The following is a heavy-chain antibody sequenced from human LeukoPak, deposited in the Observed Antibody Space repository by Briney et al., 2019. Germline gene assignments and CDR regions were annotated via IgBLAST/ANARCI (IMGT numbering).Heavy chain of an antibody. CDR3: ARNQRRLDY. J-gene: IGHJ4*02. Sequence: GGSLRLPCAVSGFPFSNYWMTWVRQAPGKGLELVANIKQDGSEKYYVDSVKGRFTISRDNATNSLYLQMNSLRAEDTAVYYCARNQRRLDYWGQGTLVTVSS. V-gene: IGHV3-7*01. CDR2: IKQDGSEK. D-gene: IGHD1-14*01. CDR1: GFPFSNYW.